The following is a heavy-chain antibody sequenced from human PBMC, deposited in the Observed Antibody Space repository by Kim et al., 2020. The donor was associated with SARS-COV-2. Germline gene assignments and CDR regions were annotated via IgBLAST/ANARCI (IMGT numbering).Heavy chain of an antibody. Sequence: ASVKVSCKVSGYTLTELSMHWVRQAPGKGLEWMGGFDPEDGETIYAQKFQGRVTMTEDTSTETAYMELSSLRFEDTAVSYSAIVPVGATSYYYYMDVWGKGTTVTVSS. CDR3: AIVPVGATSYYYYMDV. D-gene: IGHD1-26*01. V-gene: IGHV1-24*01. J-gene: IGHJ6*03. CDR2: FDPEDGET. CDR1: GYTLTELS.